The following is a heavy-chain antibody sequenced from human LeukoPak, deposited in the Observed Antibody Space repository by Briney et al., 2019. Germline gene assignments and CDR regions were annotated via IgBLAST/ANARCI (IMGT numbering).Heavy chain of an antibody. CDR2: IYYSGST. D-gene: IGHD5-12*01. Sequence: SESLSLTCTVSGGSISSHYWSWIRQPPGKGLEWIGYIYYSGSTNYNPSLKSRVTISVDTSKNQFSLKLSSVTAADTAVYYCARGRVGYDFSDYYYYYYMDVWGKGTTVTVSS. J-gene: IGHJ6*03. CDR3: ARGRVGYDFSDYYYYYYMDV. CDR1: GGSISSHY. V-gene: IGHV4-59*11.